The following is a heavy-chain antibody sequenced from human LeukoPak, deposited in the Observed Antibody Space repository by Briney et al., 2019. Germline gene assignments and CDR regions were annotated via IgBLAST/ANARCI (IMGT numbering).Heavy chain of an antibody. V-gene: IGHV1-18*04. D-gene: IGHD6-13*01. Sequence: GASVTVSCKAYGYTFTSYGISWVRQAPGQGLEWMGWISAYNGNTNYAQKLQGRVTMTTDTSTRTAYMELRSLRSDDTAVYYCARVAVAAAGNWFDPWGQGTLVTVSS. CDR1: GYTFTSYG. J-gene: IGHJ5*02. CDR3: ARVAVAAAGNWFDP. CDR2: ISAYNGNT.